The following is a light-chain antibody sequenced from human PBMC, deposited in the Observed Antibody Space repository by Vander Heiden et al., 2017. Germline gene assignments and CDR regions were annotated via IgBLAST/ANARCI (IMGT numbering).Light chain of an antibody. CDR1: QIINNC. CDR2: TAS. Sequence: IHMTQSPSTLSASVGDRVTITCRASQIINNCLAWYQQKPGKAPKLLIYTASHLHSGVPSRFSGSASGTDFTLTISSLQPDDFATYYCQQYNNYPLTFGQGTKVEIK. CDR3: QQYNNYPLT. V-gene: IGKV1-5*03. J-gene: IGKJ1*01.